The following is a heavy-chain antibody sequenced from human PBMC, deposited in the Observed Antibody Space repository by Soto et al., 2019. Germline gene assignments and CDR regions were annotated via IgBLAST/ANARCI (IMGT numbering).Heavy chain of an antibody. D-gene: IGHD3-22*01. J-gene: IGHJ4*02. V-gene: IGHV3-66*01. CDR2: IYSGGDT. CDR1: GFTVSGNY. CDR3: SAIGVYADSSGYTSFDY. Sequence: GGSLRLSCTASGFTVSGNYVGWVRQAPGKGLEWVSVIYSGGDTKNADSVTGRFTISRDNSKNTLYLQMNTLTAEDTAVYYCSAIGVYADSSGYTSFDYWGQGTLVTVSS.